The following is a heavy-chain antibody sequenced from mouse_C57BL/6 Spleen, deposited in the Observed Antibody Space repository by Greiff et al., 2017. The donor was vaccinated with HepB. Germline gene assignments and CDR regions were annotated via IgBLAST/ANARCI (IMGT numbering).Heavy chain of an antibody. Sequence: QVQLQQSGAELVKAGVSVKMSCKASGYTFTSYWMHWVKQRLGQGLEWFAETNPTNGRTYYNEKFKSKATLTVDKSSSTAYMLLSGTTFEDSAVYYCARIKKIVATYFDYWGQGTTLTVSS. CDR3: ARIKKIVATYFDY. D-gene: IGHD1-1*01. V-gene: IGHV1S81*02. J-gene: IGHJ2*01. CDR2: TNPTNGRT. CDR1: GYTFTSYW.